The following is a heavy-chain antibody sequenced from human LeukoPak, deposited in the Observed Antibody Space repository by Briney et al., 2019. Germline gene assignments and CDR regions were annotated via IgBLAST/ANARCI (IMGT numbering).Heavy chain of an antibody. V-gene: IGHV3-74*01. CDR2: IGGDGRNI. Sequence: GGSLRLSCVASGFTFSSYWMHWVRQDPRKGLVWVSRIGGDGRNINYADSVRGRFTISRDNAKNTLYLQMNSLRAEDTAVYYCARDETLGIVVVTTFDYWGQGTLVTVSS. D-gene: IGHD3-22*01. CDR3: ARDETLGIVVVTTFDY. CDR1: GFTFSSYW. J-gene: IGHJ4*02.